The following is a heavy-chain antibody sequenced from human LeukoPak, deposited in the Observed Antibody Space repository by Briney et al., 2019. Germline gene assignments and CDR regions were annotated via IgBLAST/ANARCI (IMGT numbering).Heavy chain of an antibody. D-gene: IGHD2-15*01. J-gene: IGHJ4*02. Sequence: HGESLKISCNGSGYSFTSYWIGWVRPMPGKGLEWIGIIYPGDSDTRYRPSFQGQVTISANKSISTAYLQWSSLKASDTAMYYCARQGSGGRFDYWGQGTLVTVSS. CDR3: ARQGSGGRFDY. CDR1: GYSFTSYW. CDR2: IYPGDSDT. V-gene: IGHV5-51*01.